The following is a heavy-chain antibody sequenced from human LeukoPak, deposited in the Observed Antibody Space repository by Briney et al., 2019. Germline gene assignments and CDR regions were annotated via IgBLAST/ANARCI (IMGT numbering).Heavy chain of an antibody. CDR3: AAGLLWFGELFYDAFDN. CDR2: IYYSGST. Sequence: SETLSLNCTVSGGSISSSSYYWGWIRQPPGKGLEWIGSIYYSGSTYYNPSLKSRVTISVDTSKNQFSLKLSSVTAADTAVYYCAAGLLWFGELFYDAFDNWGQGTMVTVSS. CDR1: GGSISSSSYY. D-gene: IGHD3-10*01. V-gene: IGHV4-39*01. J-gene: IGHJ3*02.